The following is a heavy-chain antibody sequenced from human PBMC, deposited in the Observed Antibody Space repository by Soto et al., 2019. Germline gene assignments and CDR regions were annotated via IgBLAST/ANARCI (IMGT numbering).Heavy chain of an antibody. CDR2: ISASDGNI. D-gene: IGHD3-3*01. V-gene: IGHV3-23*01. J-gene: IGHJ4*02. CDR1: GFTFNRYA. CDR3: AKGLDFWSGYQYYFGY. Sequence: GGSLRLSCVASGFTFNRYAMSWVRQAPGMGLEWVSVISASDGNIHYADSVRGRFTISRDNSKNTLYLQMNSLRAEDTAVYYCAKGLDFWSGYQYYFGYWGQGTLVTVSS.